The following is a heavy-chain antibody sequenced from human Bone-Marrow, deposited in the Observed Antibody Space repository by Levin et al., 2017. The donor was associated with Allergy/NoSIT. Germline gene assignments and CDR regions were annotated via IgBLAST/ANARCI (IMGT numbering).Heavy chain of an antibody. CDR2: IWYDGSNK. CDR1: GFTFSSYG. Sequence: GESLKISCAASGFTFSSYGMHWVRQAPGKGLEWVAVIWYDGSNKYYADSVKGRFTISRDNSKNTLYLQMNSLRAEDTAVYYCARDCPADLEWWYMDVWGQGTTVTVSS. D-gene: IGHD2-15*01. V-gene: IGHV3-33*01. J-gene: IGHJ6*02. CDR3: ARDCPADLEWWYMDV.